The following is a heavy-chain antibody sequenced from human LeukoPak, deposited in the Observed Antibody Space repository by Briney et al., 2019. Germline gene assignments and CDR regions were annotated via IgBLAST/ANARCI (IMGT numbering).Heavy chain of an antibody. D-gene: IGHD5-18*01. CDR3: ARGRYSYGSLGWDDY. Sequence: GASVKVSCKASGYTFTSYAMHWVRQAPGQRLEWMGWINAGNGNTKYSQEFQGRVTITRDTSASTAYMELRSLRSDDTAVYYCARGRYSYGSLGWDDYWGQGTLVTVSS. CDR2: INAGNGNT. J-gene: IGHJ4*02. V-gene: IGHV1-3*01. CDR1: GYTFTSYA.